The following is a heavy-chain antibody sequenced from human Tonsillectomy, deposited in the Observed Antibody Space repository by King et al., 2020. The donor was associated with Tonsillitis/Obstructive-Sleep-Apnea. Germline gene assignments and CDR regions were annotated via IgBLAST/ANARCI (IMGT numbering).Heavy chain of an antibody. J-gene: IGHJ5*02. CDR3: ARDLSSSPYNWFDP. D-gene: IGHD6-13*01. CDR1: GGSISSYY. V-gene: IGHV4-4*07. Sequence: QLRESGPGLVKPSETLSLTCTVSGGSISSYYWSWIRQPAGKGLEWIGLIDTSGNTNYNPSLKTRVTMSVDTSKNQFSLKLSSVTAADTAVYYCARDLSSSPYNWFDPWGQGILVTVSS. CDR2: IDTSGNT.